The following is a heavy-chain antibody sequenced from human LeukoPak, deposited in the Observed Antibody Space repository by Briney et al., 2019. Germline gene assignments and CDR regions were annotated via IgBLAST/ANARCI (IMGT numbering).Heavy chain of an antibody. D-gene: IGHD1-26*01. Sequence: ASVKVSCKASGYTFTSYGISWVRQAPGQGLEWMGWISAYNGNTNYAQNLQGRVSMTTDTSTSTAYMDLRSLRSDDTAMYYCARAPKWELLPDYFDYWGQGTLVTVSS. V-gene: IGHV1-18*01. CDR2: ISAYNGNT. CDR1: GYTFTSYG. J-gene: IGHJ4*02. CDR3: ARAPKWELLPDYFDY.